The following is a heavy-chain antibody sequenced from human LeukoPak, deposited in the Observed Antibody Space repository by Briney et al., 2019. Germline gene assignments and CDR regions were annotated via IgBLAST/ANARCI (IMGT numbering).Heavy chain of an antibody. J-gene: IGHJ6*02. V-gene: IGHV1-69*13. CDR2: IIPIFGTA. Sequence: SVKVSCKASGGTFSSYAISWVRQAPGQGLEWMGGIIPIFGTANYAQKFQGRVTITADESTSTAYMELSSLRSGDTAVYYCARAGLCSSTSCPEVYYYYGMDVWGQGTTVTVSS. CDR1: GGTFSSYA. CDR3: ARAGLCSSTSCPEVYYYYGMDV. D-gene: IGHD2-2*01.